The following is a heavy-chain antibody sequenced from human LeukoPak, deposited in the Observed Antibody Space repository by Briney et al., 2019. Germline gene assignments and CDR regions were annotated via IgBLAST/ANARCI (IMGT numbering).Heavy chain of an antibody. V-gene: IGHV4-34*01. CDR2: INHSGST. CDR1: GGSFSGYY. CDR3: ARGVLMVYAIPNYFDY. Sequence: PSETLSLTCAVYGGSFSGYYWSWIRQPPGKGLEWIGEINHSGSTNYNPSLKSRVTISVDTSKNQFSLKLSSVTAADTAVYYCARGVLMVYAIPNYFDYWGQGTLVTVSS. J-gene: IGHJ4*02. D-gene: IGHD2-8*01.